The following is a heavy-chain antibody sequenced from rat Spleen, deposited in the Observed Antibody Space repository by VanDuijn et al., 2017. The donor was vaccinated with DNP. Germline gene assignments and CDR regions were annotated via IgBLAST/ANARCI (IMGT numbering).Heavy chain of an antibody. Sequence: QVQLKESGPGLVQPSQTLSLTCTVSGFSLTNYAVGWVRQPPGKGLEWIAAVSSGGNTYYNSGLKSRLSISRDTSKSQVFLKMNSLQTEDTAMYFCARYYGYNYYAMDAWGQGTSVTVSS. CDR1: GFSLTNYA. CDR2: VSSGGNT. V-gene: IGHV2S12*01. J-gene: IGHJ4*01. CDR3: ARYYGYNYYAMDA. D-gene: IGHD1-9*01.